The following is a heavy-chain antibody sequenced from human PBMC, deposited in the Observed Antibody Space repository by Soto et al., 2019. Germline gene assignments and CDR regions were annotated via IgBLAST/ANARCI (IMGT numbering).Heavy chain of an antibody. CDR3: ARRRGYCSGGSCYVEDGYYVDI. CDR2: ISGSGGST. V-gene: IGHV3-23*01. Sequence: GGSLRLSCAASGFPFSSYAMSWVLQAPGKGLEWVSAISGSGGSTYYADSVKGRFTISRDNSKNTLYLQMNSLRAEDTAVYYCARRRGYCSGGSCYVEDGYYVDIWGKGTTVTVSS. CDR1: GFPFSSYA. J-gene: IGHJ6*03. D-gene: IGHD2-15*01.